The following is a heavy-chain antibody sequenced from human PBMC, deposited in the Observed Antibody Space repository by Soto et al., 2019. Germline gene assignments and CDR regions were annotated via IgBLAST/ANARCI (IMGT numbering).Heavy chain of an antibody. D-gene: IGHD1-26*01. CDR2: INHSGST. CDR3: ARGRVGATNWNWFGP. J-gene: IGHJ5*02. CDR1: GGSFSDYY. V-gene: IGHV4-34*01. Sequence: PSETLSLTCAVYGGSFSDYYWSWIRQPPGKGLEWIGEINHSGSTNYNPSLESRVTISVDTSKNQFSLKLSSVIAADTAVYYCARGRVGATNWNWFGPWGQGTLVTVSS.